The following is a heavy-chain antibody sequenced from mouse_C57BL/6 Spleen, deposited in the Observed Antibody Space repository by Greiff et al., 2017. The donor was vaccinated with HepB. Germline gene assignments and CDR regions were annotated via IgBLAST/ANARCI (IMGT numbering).Heavy chain of an antibody. CDR2: IYPRDGST. CDR1: GYTFTSYD. CDR3: ARSGDYDAMDY. Sequence: VQLQESGPELVKPGASVKLSCKASGYTFTSYDINWVKQRPGQGLEWIGWIYPRDGSTQYNEKFKGKATLTVDTSSSTAYMELHSLTSEDSAVYFCARSGDYDAMDYWGQGTSVTVSS. D-gene: IGHD3-1*01. V-gene: IGHV1-85*01. J-gene: IGHJ4*01.